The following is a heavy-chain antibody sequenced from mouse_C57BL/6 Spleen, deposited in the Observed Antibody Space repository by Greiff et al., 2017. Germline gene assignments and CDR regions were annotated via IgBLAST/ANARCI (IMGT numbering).Heavy chain of an antibody. D-gene: IGHD2-3*01. CDR3: ARGGYYAWEDY. CDR1: GYTFTDYY. V-gene: IGHV1-19*01. CDR2: INPYNGGT. Sequence: EVQLQQSGPVLVKPGASVKMSCKASGYTFTDYYMNWVKQSHGKSLEWIGVINPYNGGTSYNQKFKGKATLTVDKSSSTAYMELNSLTSEDSAVYYCARGGYYAWEDYWGQGTTLTVSS. J-gene: IGHJ2*01.